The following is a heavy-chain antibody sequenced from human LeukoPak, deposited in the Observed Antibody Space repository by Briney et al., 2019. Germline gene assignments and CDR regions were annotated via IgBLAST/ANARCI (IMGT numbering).Heavy chain of an antibody. CDR3: ARDGCSSTSCYVGGNWFDP. CDR1: GYTFTSYG. D-gene: IGHD2-2*01. J-gene: IGHJ5*02. Sequence: ASVKVSCKASGYTFTSYGISWVRQAPGQGLEWMGWISAYNGNTNYAQKLQGRVTMTTDTSTSTAYMELSSLRSEDTAVYYCARDGCSSTSCYVGGNWFDPWGQGTLVTVSS. CDR2: ISAYNGNT. V-gene: IGHV1-18*01.